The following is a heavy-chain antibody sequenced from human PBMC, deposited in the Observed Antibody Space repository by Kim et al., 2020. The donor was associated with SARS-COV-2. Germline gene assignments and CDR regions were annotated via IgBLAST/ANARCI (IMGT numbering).Heavy chain of an antibody. CDR2: ISYDGSNK. CDR1: GFTFSSYA. J-gene: IGHJ6*03. D-gene: IGHD3-3*01. V-gene: IGHV3-30-3*01. CDR3: ARDRDVADFWSGYYYYYYYMDV. Sequence: GGSLRLSCAASGFTFSSYAMHWVRQAPGKGLEWVAVISYDGSNKYYADSVKGRFTISRDNSKNTLYLQMNSLRAEDTAVYYCARDRDVADFWSGYYYYYYYMDVWGKGTTVTVSS.